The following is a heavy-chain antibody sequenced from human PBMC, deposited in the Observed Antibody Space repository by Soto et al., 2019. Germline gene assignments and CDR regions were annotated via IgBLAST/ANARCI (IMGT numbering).Heavy chain of an antibody. V-gene: IGHV4-4*07. CDR2: IYTSGST. D-gene: IGHD3-22*01. CDR3: ARDRESYYYDRSGPMGFDY. Sequence: QVQLQESGPGLVKPSETLSLTCTVSGRSLSSYYWSWIRQPAGKGLEWIGRIYTSGSTNYNPSLKSRVAVSVDTSKNPFSLKRSSVTAADTAVYYCARDRESYYYDRSGPMGFDYWGQGTLVTVSS. CDR1: GRSLSSYY. J-gene: IGHJ4*02.